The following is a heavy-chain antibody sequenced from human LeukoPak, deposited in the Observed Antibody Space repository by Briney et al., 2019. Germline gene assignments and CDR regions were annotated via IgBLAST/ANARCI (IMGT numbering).Heavy chain of an antibody. CDR2: ISGSGAST. V-gene: IGHV3-23*01. D-gene: IGHD1-26*01. J-gene: IGHJ4*02. CDR3: AKDVGKWESLHFFDY. CDR1: GFTFSTNA. Sequence: GGSLRLSCAASGFTFSTNAMSWVRQAPGKGLEWISGISGSGASTYYADSVTGRFTISRDNSRNTLYLQMNSLRGDDTAVYYCAKDVGKWESLHFFDYWGQGTLVTVSS.